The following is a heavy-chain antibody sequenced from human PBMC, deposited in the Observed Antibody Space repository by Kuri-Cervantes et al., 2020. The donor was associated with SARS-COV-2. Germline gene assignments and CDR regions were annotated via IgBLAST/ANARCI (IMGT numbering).Heavy chain of an antibody. CDR2: IKCDGSEK. D-gene: IGHD3-10*01. V-gene: IGHV3-52*02. CDR3: ARVGSTMVRGVIMRGADAFDI. Sequence: GESLKISCAASGFTFSSSWMHWVCQAPEKGQEWVADIKCDGSEKYYVDSVKGRLTISRDNAKNSLYLQVNSLRAEDMTVYYCARVGSTMVRGVIMRGADAFDIWGQGTMVTVSS. J-gene: IGHJ3*02. CDR1: GFTFSSSW.